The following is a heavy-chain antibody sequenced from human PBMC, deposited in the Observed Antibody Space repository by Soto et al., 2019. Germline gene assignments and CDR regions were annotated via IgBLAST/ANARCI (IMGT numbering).Heavy chain of an antibody. D-gene: IGHD6-19*01. Sequence: SETLSLTCTVSGGSISSSSYYWGWIRQPPGKGLEWIGSIYYSGSTYYNPSLKSRVTISVETSKNQFSLKLSSVTAADTAVYYCARPGIAVAGHPEYYYYYYMDVWGKGTTVTVSS. CDR2: IYYSGST. V-gene: IGHV4-39*01. CDR3: ARPGIAVAGHPEYYYYYYMDV. J-gene: IGHJ6*03. CDR1: GGSISSSSYY.